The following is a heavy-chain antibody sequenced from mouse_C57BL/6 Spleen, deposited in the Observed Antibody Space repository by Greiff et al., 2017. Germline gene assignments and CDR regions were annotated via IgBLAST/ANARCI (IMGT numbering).Heavy chain of an antibody. CDR2: IYPGDGDT. CDR3: ARWDYGSSNWYFDV. J-gene: IGHJ1*03. Sequence: VQLQQSGAELVQPGASVKISCKASGYAFSSYWMNWVKQRPGKGLEWIGQIYPGDGDTNYNGKFKGKATLTADKSSSTAYMQLRRLTSEDSAVYFCARWDYGSSNWYFDVWGTGTTVTVSS. CDR1: GYAFSSYW. V-gene: IGHV1-80*01. D-gene: IGHD1-1*01.